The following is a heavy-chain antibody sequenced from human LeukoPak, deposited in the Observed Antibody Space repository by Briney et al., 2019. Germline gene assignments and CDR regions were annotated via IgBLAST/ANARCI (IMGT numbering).Heavy chain of an antibody. V-gene: IGHV1-2*02. CDR2: INPNSGGT. J-gene: IGHJ3*02. CDR3: ARDPNPTMIVVNYAFDI. D-gene: IGHD3-22*01. CDR1: GYTFTGYY. Sequence: ASVKVSCKASGYTFTGYYMHWVRQAPGQGLEWMGWINPNSGGTNYAQKFQGRITMTRDTSISTAYMELSRLRSDDTAVYYCARDPNPTMIVVNYAFDIWGQGTMVTVSP.